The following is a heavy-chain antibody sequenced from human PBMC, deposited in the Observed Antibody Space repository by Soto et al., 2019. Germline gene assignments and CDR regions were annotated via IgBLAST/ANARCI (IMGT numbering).Heavy chain of an antibody. CDR3: ASTVLVPADDWFDP. Sequence: EVQLVESGGGLVKPGGSLRLSCAASGFTFSSYSMNWVRQAPGKGLEWVSSISRSSSYIYYADSVKGRFTISRDNAKNSLYLQMNSLRAEDTAVYYCASTVLVPADDWFDPWGQGTLVTVSS. CDR2: ISRSSSYI. J-gene: IGHJ5*02. CDR1: GFTFSSYS. D-gene: IGHD2-2*01. V-gene: IGHV3-21*01.